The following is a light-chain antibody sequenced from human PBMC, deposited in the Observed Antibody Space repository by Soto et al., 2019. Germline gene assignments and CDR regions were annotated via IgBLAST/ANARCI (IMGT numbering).Light chain of an antibody. J-gene: IGKJ4*01. CDR2: GAS. V-gene: IGKV3-15*01. CDR3: QQANSFPLT. CDR1: QSISTK. Sequence: IVMTQSPATLSVSPGEIATLACRASQSISTKLAWYQQKPGQAPRLLIYGASTRATGIPVRFSGSGSGTEFTLAITSLQPEDFATYYCQQANSFPLTFGGGTKVDIK.